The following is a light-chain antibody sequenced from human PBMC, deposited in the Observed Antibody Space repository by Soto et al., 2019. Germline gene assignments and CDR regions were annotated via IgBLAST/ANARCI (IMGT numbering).Light chain of an antibody. V-gene: IGKV3-20*01. CDR1: QSVSSSY. CDR3: QQYGSSPS. J-gene: IGKJ4*01. CDR2: GAS. Sequence: EIVLTQSPGTLSLSPGERATLSCRASQSVSSSYLAWYQQKPGQAPRLLIYGASRRATGIPDRFSGSGSGTDVTLTISRLEPEDFAVYYCQQYGSSPSFGGGTKVEIK.